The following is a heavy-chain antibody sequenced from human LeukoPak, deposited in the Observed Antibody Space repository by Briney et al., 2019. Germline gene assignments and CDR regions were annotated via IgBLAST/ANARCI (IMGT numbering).Heavy chain of an antibody. J-gene: IGHJ4*02. Sequence: PGGSLRLSCAASGFTFDDYGMSWVRQAPGKGLEWVSAISGSGDSTYYADSVKGRFTISRDNSKNTLYLQMNSLRAEDTAVYYCAKGQRGYSDYFDYWGQGTLVTVSS. CDR2: ISGSGDST. CDR1: GFTFDDYG. D-gene: IGHD3-22*01. V-gene: IGHV3-23*01. CDR3: AKGQRGYSDYFDY.